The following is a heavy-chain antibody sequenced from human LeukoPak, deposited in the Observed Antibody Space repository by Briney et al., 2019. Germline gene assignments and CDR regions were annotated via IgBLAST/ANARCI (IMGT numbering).Heavy chain of an antibody. CDR1: GFTFSGSA. CDR2: IRSKANSYAT. V-gene: IGHV3-73*01. D-gene: IGHD4-17*01. Sequence: GGSLRLSCAASGFTFSGSAMHWVRQASGKGLEWVGRIRSKANSYATAYAASVKGRFTLSRDDSKNTAYLQMNSLKTEDTAVYYCTTTNGDSATEFDYWGQGTLVTVSS. CDR3: TTTNGDSATEFDY. J-gene: IGHJ4*02.